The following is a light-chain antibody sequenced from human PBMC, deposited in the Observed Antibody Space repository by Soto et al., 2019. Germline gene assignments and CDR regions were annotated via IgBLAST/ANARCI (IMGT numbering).Light chain of an antibody. CDR1: QSVGDN. CDR3: QHYNSYSEA. J-gene: IGKJ1*01. Sequence: VMTQSPATLSVSPGERVTLSCRSSQSVGDNLAWFQQKPGQAPRVLIYGASTRATNIPARFSGSGSGTDFTLTISRLQPDDFATYYCQHYNSYSEAFGQGTKVDIK. V-gene: IGKV3-15*01. CDR2: GAS.